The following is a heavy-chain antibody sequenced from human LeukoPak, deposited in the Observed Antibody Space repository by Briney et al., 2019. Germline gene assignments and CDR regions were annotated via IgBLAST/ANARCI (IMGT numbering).Heavy chain of an antibody. J-gene: IGHJ6*03. CDR1: GYTFTSYY. D-gene: IGHD6-13*01. V-gene: IGHV1-46*01. CDR2: INPSGGST. Sequence: GGSLRLSCAASGYTFTSYYMHWVRQAPGQGLEWMGIINPSGGSTSYAQKFQGRVTMTRDTSTSTVYMELSSLRSEDTAVYYCARAVKAAAGTAVRGYYYYYYMDVWGKGTTVTISS. CDR3: ARAVKAAAGTAVRGYYYYYYMDV.